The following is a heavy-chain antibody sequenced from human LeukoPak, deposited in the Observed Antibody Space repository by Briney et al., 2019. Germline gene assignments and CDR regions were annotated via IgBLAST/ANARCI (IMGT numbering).Heavy chain of an antibody. J-gene: IGHJ4*02. V-gene: IGHV4-34*01. D-gene: IGHD1-26*01. CDR3: ARRRGSYLYRSVFDY. CDR1: VGPSVSTGSFRGYH. CDR2: IKHSGTT. Sequence: SETLSLTCSVSVGPSVSTGSFRGYHWSWIRHSPGRGLEWIGEIKHSGTTNYNPSLKSRVTISVDTSKNQFSLKLSSVTAADTAVYYCARRRGSYLYRSVFDYWGQGTLVTVSS.